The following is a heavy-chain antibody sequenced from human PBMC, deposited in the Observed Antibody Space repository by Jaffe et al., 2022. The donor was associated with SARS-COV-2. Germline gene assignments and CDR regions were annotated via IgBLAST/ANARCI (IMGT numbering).Heavy chain of an antibody. CDR2: ISNNGGST. Sequence: EVQLVESGGGLVQPGGSLRLSCSTSGFSFSTYAMHWVRQAPGKGLEYVSGISNNGGSTYYADSLKGRLTISRDKSKSTLYLQMNSLKIEDTAVYYCVKGGPKLVTTPSDYWGQGTVVTVSS. V-gene: IGHV3-64D*09. J-gene: IGHJ4*02. CDR3: VKGGPKLVTTPSDY. D-gene: IGHD1-1*01. CDR1: GFSFSTYA.